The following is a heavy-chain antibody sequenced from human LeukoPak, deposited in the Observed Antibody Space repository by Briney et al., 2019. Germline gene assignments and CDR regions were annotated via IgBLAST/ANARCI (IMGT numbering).Heavy chain of an antibody. CDR3: ARRGSSGWYSGVINYYYYYYMDV. J-gene: IGHJ6*03. Sequence: ASVKVSCKASGYTFTSYDINWVRQATGQGLEWMGWMNPNSGNTGYAQKFQGRVTMTRNTSISTAYMELSSLRSEGTAVYYCARRGSSGWYSGVINYYYYYYMDVWGKGTTVTISS. CDR2: MNPNSGNT. CDR1: GYTFTSYD. D-gene: IGHD6-19*01. V-gene: IGHV1-8*01.